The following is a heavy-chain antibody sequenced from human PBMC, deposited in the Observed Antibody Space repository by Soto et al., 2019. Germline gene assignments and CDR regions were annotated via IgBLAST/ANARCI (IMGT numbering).Heavy chain of an antibody. J-gene: IGHJ6*02. V-gene: IGHV5-51*01. CDR3: ARAGQLGTYYYYYGMDA. Sequence: GESLKISFKGSGYSFTSYWIGWVRQMPGKGLEWMGIIYPGDSDTRYSPSFQGQVTISADKSISTAYLQWSSLKASDTAMYYCARAGQLGTYYYYYGMDAWGQGTTVTV. D-gene: IGHD5-18*01. CDR1: GYSFTSYW. CDR2: IYPGDSDT.